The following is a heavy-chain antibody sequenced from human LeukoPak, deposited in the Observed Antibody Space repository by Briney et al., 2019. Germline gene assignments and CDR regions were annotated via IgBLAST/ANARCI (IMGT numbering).Heavy chain of an antibody. CDR1: GFSFSSYE. D-gene: IGHD3-22*01. V-gene: IGHV3-48*03. CDR2: ISSSGSAI. Sequence: PGGSLILSCAASGFSFSSYEMNWVRQAPGKGLEWVSYISSSGSAIDYVDSVKGRFTISRDNAKNSVYLQMNSLRAEDTAFYYCAAYYYDYSPKAVWGQGTLVTVSS. J-gene: IGHJ3*01. CDR3: AAYYYDYSPKAV.